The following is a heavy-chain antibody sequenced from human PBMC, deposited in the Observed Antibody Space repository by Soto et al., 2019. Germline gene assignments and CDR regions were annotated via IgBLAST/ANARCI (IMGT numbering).Heavy chain of an antibody. J-gene: IGHJ5*02. Sequence: GWSRILSCAASGFTFSHAVMSGLRQAPGKVLDLVGRIKSKADGETEDYGAPVRGRFTIARDDSQYTLYLHMNSLRIEDTAVYYCCVIKRRDPYSTSGYCSDPWGPGTLVTVSS. CDR2: IKSKADGETE. CDR1: GFTFSHAV. D-gene: IGHD4-4*01. V-gene: IGHV3-15*01. CDR3: CVIKRRDPYSTSGYCSDP.